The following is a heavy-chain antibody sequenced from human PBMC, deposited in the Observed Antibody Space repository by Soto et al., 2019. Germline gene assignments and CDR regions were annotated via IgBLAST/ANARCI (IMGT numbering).Heavy chain of an antibody. Sequence: GGSLRLSCAASGFTVSSNYMSWVRQAPGKGLEWVSVIYSGGSTYYADSVKGRFTISRDNSKNTLYLQMNSLRAEDTAVYYCARGNRDIVDTMLGLYWFDPWGQGTLVTVSS. CDR3: ARGNRDIVDTMLGLYWFDP. V-gene: IGHV3-53*01. CDR1: GFTVSSNY. CDR2: IYSGGST. D-gene: IGHD5-12*01. J-gene: IGHJ5*02.